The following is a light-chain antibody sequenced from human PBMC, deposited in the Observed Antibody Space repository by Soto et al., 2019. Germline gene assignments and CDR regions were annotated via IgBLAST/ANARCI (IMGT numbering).Light chain of an antibody. CDR1: QSVGSNY. Sequence: EIVLTQSPGTLSLSPGERATLSCRASQSVGSNYLAWYQQRPGQAPRLLIYDASSRATGIPDRFSGSGSGTDFSLTISRLEPEDFAVYYCQQYAGSPPRTFGQGTKVEIK. J-gene: IGKJ1*01. V-gene: IGKV3-20*01. CDR3: QQYAGSPPRT. CDR2: DAS.